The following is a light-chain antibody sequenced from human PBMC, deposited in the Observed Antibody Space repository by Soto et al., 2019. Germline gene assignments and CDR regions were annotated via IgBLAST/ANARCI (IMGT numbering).Light chain of an antibody. Sequence: QSALTQPASVSGSPGQWITISCTGTSSDVGSYNLVSWYLQHPGKAPKLMIYEVSKRPSGVSNRFSGSKSCNTACLTISGLQVEDEADYYCCSYAGSSTWVFGGGTKLTLL. CDR3: CSYAGSSTWV. CDR1: SSDVGSYNL. CDR2: EVS. J-gene: IGLJ3*02. V-gene: IGLV2-23*02.